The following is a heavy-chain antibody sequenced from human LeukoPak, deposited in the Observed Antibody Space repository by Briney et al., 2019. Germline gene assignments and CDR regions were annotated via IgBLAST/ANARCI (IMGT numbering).Heavy chain of an antibody. CDR1: GGSISSGGYY. Sequence: SETLSLTCTVSGGSISSGGYYWSWIRQHPGKGLEWIGYIYYSGSTYYNPSLKSRVTISVDTSKNQFSLKLSSVTVADTAVYYCARVSLGILNAFDIWGQGTMVTVSS. CDR3: ARVSLGILNAFDI. V-gene: IGHV4-31*03. J-gene: IGHJ3*02. D-gene: IGHD6-13*01. CDR2: IYYSGST.